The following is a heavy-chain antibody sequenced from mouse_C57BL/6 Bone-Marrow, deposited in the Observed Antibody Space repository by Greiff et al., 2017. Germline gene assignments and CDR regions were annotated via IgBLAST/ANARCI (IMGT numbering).Heavy chain of an antibody. CDR1: GFNIKNTY. D-gene: IGHD1-1*01. V-gene: IGHV14-3*01. CDR3: ARIGRSKGYFDV. CDR2: IDPANGNT. J-gene: IGHJ1*03. Sequence: EVQRVESVAELVRPGASVKLSCTASGFNIKNTYMHWVKQRPEQGLEWIGRIDPANGNTKYAPKFQGQATITADSSSNTAYLQLSSLTSEDTAIYDCARIGRSKGYFDVWGTGTTVTVSS.